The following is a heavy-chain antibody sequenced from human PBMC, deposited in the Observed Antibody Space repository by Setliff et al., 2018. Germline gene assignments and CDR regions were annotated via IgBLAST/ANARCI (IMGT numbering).Heavy chain of an antibody. V-gene: IGHV3-15*01. CDR3: TTWPENGGYYYYYYMDV. Sequence: PGGSLRLSCAASGFTFSNAWMTWVRQAPGKGLEWVGRIKSKADGGTTDYVAPVKGRFTISRDDSKNTLFLQMNNLKIEDTAVYYCTTWPENGGYYYYYYMDVWGKGTTVTAP. D-gene: IGHD3-16*01. CDR2: IKSKADGGTT. J-gene: IGHJ6*03. CDR1: GFTFSNAW.